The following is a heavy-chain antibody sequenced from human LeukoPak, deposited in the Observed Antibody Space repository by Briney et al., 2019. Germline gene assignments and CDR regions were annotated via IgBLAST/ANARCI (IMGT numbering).Heavy chain of an antibody. D-gene: IGHD6-19*01. CDR1: GYTFTSCD. V-gene: IGHV1-8*01. CDR2: MNPNSGNT. Sequence: ASVKVSCKASGYTFTSCDINWVRQATGQGLEWMGWMNPNSGNTGYGQSFQGRITMTREISLGTAYMELSNLTSEDTAIYYCTRGSSGRRDNWGQGTLVTVSA. J-gene: IGHJ4*02. CDR3: TRGSSGRRDN.